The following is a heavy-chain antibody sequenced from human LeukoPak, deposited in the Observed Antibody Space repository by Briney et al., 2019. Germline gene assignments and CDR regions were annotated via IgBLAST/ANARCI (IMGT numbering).Heavy chain of an antibody. CDR1: GFTFSSYW. J-gene: IGHJ4*02. CDR2: INSDGSDT. CDR3: AGGVAVAGFDY. V-gene: IGHV3-74*01. D-gene: IGHD6-19*01. Sequence: PGGSLRLSCAASGFTFSSYWMHWVRQAPGKGLVWVSRINSDGSDTSYADSVKGRFTISRDNAKNTLYLQMSSLRAEDTAVYYCAGGVAVAGFDYWGQGILVTVSS.